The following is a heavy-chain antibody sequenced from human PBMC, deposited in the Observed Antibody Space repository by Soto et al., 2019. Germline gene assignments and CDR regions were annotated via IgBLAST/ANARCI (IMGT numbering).Heavy chain of an antibody. CDR2: INADGSTT. CDR3: ARAGWYRFDS. Sequence: DVQLVESGGGLAQPGGSLRLSCVGSGFTFSRYWMHWVRQAPGKGLVWVSRINADGSTTNYADSVKGRFTVSRDNAKNTVYLQMNSLRDEDTAVYFCARAGWYRFDSWGQGTLLTVSP. J-gene: IGHJ4*02. D-gene: IGHD2-15*01. CDR1: GFTFSRYW. V-gene: IGHV3-74*01.